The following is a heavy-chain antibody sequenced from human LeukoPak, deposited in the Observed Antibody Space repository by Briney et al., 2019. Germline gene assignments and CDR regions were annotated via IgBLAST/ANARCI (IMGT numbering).Heavy chain of an antibody. CDR2: IWYDGSNK. J-gene: IGHJ4*02. V-gene: IGHV3-33*01. CDR3: ARVNEAVAGTDY. Sequence: GGSLRLSCAASGFTFSSYGMHWVRQAPGKGLEWVAVIWYDGSNKYYADSVKGRFTISRDNSKNTLYLQMNSLRAEDTAVYYCARVNEAVAGTDYWGQGTLVTVSS. D-gene: IGHD6-19*01. CDR1: GFTFSSYG.